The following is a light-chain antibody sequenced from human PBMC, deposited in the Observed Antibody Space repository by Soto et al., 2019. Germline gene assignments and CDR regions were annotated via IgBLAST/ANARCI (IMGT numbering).Light chain of an antibody. CDR1: QSVITS. CDR2: RAS. Sequence: DIQMTQAPSGLSASVGERVTVTCRASQSVITSLAWYQHKPGKAPKLLIYRASTLESGVPSRFSGSGSGTEFTLTISSLQPDDFATYYCQQYNTYSRTFGQGTKVDIK. J-gene: IGKJ1*01. CDR3: QQYNTYSRT. V-gene: IGKV1-5*03.